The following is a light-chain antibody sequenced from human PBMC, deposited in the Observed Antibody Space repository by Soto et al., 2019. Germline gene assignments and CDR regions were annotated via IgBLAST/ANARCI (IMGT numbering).Light chain of an antibody. J-gene: IGKJ5*01. CDR1: QSVGSL. Sequence: EVVLTQSPATLSVSPGERATLSCRASQSVGSLLAWYQQKPGQAPRLIIYGASTRASTIPDRFSGSGSGTDFPLTISSLQSEDFGVYYCQQYNNWPITFGQGTRLE. CDR2: GAS. V-gene: IGKV3-15*01. CDR3: QQYNNWPIT.